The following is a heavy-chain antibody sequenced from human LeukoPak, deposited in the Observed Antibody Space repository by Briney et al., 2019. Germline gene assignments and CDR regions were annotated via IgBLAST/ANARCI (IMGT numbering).Heavy chain of an antibody. J-gene: IGHJ4*02. V-gene: IGHV4-30-4*01. CDR1: GGCISGGNYY. CDR2: IYYTGSA. CDR3: ARRDGYNSPLAY. Sequence: PSQTLSLTRTVSGGCISGGNYYGRWIRQPPGKGLEWMGYIYYTGSAYYNPSLKSRLTMSVDTSKNQFSLKLTSVTAADTAVYYCARRDGYNSPLAYWGQGTLVTVSS. D-gene: IGHD5-24*01.